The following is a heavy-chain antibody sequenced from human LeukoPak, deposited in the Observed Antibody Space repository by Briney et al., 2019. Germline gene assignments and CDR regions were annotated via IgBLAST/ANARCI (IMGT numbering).Heavy chain of an antibody. CDR3: ARGQYYDFWSGYYRPFDY. V-gene: IGHV1-2*02. J-gene: IGHJ4*02. CDR2: INPNSGGT. D-gene: IGHD3-3*01. CDR1: GYTFTGYY. Sequence: ASVKVSCKASGYTFTGYYMHWVRQAPGQGLERMGWINPNSGGTNYAQKFQGRVTMTRDTSISTAYMELSRLRSDDTAVYYCARGQYYDFWSGYYRPFDYWGQGTLVTVSS.